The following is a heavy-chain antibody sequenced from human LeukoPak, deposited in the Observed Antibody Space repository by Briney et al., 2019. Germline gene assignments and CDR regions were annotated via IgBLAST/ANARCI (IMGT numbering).Heavy chain of an antibody. Sequence: GGSLRLSCAASGFTFSSYAMSWVRQAPAKGLEWVSSISTSGGSTYYADSVKGRLTISRDNSKNTLLLQMNSLRAEDTAVYYCAKATTASPRNFDYWGQGTLVTVSS. V-gene: IGHV3-23*01. J-gene: IGHJ4*02. CDR1: GFTFSSYA. CDR2: ISTSGGST. CDR3: AKATTASPRNFDY. D-gene: IGHD2-21*02.